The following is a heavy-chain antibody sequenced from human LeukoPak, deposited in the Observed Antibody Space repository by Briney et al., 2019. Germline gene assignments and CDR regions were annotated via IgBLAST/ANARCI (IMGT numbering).Heavy chain of an antibody. CDR3: ARVAYSGYDFRGTFDY. Sequence: SETLSLTCTVSGGSISSYYWSWIRQPAGKGLEWIGRIYTSGITNYNPSLKSRVTMSVDTSKNQFSLKLSSVTAADTAVYYCARVAYSGYDFRGTFDYWGQGTLVTVSS. D-gene: IGHD5-12*01. J-gene: IGHJ4*02. CDR2: IYTSGIT. CDR1: GGSISSYY. V-gene: IGHV4-4*07.